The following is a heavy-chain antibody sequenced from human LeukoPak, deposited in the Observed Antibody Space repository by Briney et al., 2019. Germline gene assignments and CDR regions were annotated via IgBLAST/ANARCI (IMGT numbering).Heavy chain of an antibody. D-gene: IGHD1-26*01. CDR1: GGSLNSHI. Sequence: VKVSCKASGGSLNSHIFTWVRQAPGQGLEWMGKITPVIDVSKYAQKFQGRLTITADKPTATVYMELSGLKSDDTAVYYCARVNLRGSQYNWFDPWGQGTLVTVSS. J-gene: IGHJ5*02. CDR3: ARVNLRGSQYNWFDP. V-gene: IGHV1-69*02. CDR2: ITPVIDVS.